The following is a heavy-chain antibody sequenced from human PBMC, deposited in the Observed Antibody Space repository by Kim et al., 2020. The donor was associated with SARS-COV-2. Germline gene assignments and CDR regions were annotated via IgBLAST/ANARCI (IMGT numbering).Heavy chain of an antibody. CDR1: GFPFRTYP. V-gene: IGHV3-23*01. Sequence: GGSLRLSCAASGFPFRTYPMIWVRQPPGKGPEGVSSISSSGDRTYYSSDFLKGRFTISRDNSRNTLDLKMNSLRAEDTAVYYCAKVISQTDYYWYGMDVWGQGTTVTVSS. J-gene: IGHJ6*02. CDR2: ISSSGDRT. CDR3: AKVISQTDYYWYGMDV.